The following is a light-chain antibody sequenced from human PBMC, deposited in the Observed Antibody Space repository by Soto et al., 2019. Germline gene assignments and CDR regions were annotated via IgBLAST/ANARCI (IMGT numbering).Light chain of an antibody. V-gene: IGKV1-5*01. CDR2: DVS. J-gene: IGKJ1*01. CDR1: QSISLW. Sequence: DIQITPSPSTLSAFVGDRVTITCRASQSISLWLAWYQQKPGKAPRLLIYDVSTLESGVPSRFSGSGSGTEFSLTIKSLEPDDFATYYCQQYNSYSWTFGQGTKVDIK. CDR3: QQYNSYSWT.